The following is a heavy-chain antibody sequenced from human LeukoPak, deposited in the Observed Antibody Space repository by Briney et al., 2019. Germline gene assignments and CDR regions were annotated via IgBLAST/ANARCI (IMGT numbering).Heavy chain of an antibody. Sequence: KSSETLSLTCTVSGGSISSYYWSWIRQPPGKGLEWIGYIYYSGSTNCNPSLKSRVTISVDTSKNQFSLKLSSVTAADTAVYYCARDLVVVVPGHYYYGMDVWGKGTTVTVSS. CDR3: ARDLVVVVPGHYYYGMDV. V-gene: IGHV4-59*01. CDR1: GGSISSYY. CDR2: IYYSGST. J-gene: IGHJ6*04. D-gene: IGHD2-2*01.